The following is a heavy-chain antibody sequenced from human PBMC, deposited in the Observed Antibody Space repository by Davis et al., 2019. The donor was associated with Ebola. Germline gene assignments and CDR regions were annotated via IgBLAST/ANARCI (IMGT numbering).Heavy chain of an antibody. CDR1: GFTFSSYA. CDR3: ARVDSYGEPDY. D-gene: IGHD5-18*01. J-gene: IGHJ4*02. Sequence: GESLKISCAASGFTFSSYAMSWVRQAPGKGLEWVSAISGSGGSTYYADSVKGRFTISRDNSKNTLYLQMNSLRAEDTAVYYCARVDSYGEPDYWGQGTLVTVSS. V-gene: IGHV3-23*01. CDR2: ISGSGGST.